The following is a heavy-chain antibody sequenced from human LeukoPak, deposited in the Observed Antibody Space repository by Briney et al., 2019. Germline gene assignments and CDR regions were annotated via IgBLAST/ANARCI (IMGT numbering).Heavy chain of an antibody. CDR3: AKGTMTPTYYFDY. V-gene: IGHV3-33*06. J-gene: IGHJ4*02. D-gene: IGHD2-15*01. Sequence: GRSLRLSCAASGFTFSSYGMHWVRQAPGKGLEWVAVIWYDGSNKYYADSVKGRFTISRDNSKNTLYLQMNSLRAEDTAVYYCAKGTMTPTYYFDYWGQGTLVTVSS. CDR1: GFTFSSYG. CDR2: IWYDGSNK.